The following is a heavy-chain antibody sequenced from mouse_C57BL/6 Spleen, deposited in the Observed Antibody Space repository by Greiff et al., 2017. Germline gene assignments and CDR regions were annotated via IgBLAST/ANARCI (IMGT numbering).Heavy chain of an antibody. D-gene: IGHD1-1*01. Sequence: VQLQQSGAELVRPGASVKLSCTASGFNIKDYYMHWVKQRPEQGLEWIGRIDPEDGDTEYAPKFQGKATMTADTSSNTAYLQLSSLTSEDTAVYYCTRYYYGGSYRYFDVWGKGTTVTVSS. CDR3: TRYYYGGSYRYFDV. CDR2: IDPEDGDT. V-gene: IGHV14-1*01. CDR1: GFNIKDYY. J-gene: IGHJ1*03.